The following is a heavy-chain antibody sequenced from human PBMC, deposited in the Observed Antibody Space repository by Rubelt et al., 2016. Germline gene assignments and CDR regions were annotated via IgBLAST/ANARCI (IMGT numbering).Heavy chain of an antibody. J-gene: IGHJ6*02. CDR2: IDWADTK. CDR3: ARILLPDYYDSSGGMDV. D-gene: IGHD3-22*01. V-gene: IGHV2-70*15. CDR1: GFSLSTIGMC. Sequence: QVTLRESGPPLVKPTQPPTLTCTFSGFSLSTIGMCVSWIRQPPGKALEWLARIDWADTKYYSTSLKTRRTIPKDHSKNQVVLTMTNMDPVDTATYYCARILLPDYYDSSGGMDVWGQGTTVTVSS.